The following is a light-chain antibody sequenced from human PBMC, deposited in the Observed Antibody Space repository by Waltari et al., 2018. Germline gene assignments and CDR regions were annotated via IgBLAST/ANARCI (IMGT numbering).Light chain of an antibody. V-gene: IGKV3-15*01. J-gene: IGKJ3*01. CDR2: GAS. CDR1: QSISSK. Sequence: EVVMTQSPATLSVSPGERATLSCRASQSISSKLAWYQQKPGQAPRSLIYGASTRATDIPARCSGSGSGAEFTLTISSLQYEESAVYHCQQYNDWSPFTFGPGTKVEIK. CDR3: QQYNDWSPFT.